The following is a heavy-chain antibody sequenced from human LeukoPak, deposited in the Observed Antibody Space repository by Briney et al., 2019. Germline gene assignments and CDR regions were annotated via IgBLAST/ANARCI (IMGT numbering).Heavy chain of an antibody. Sequence: SETLSLTCTVSGGSISSYYWSWIRQPAGKGLEWIGRIYTSGSTNYNPSLKSRVTMSVDTSKNQFSLKLSSVTAADTAVYYCARETSHIARLGIDDWGQGTLVTVSS. CDR1: GGSISSYY. CDR2: IYTSGST. CDR3: ARETSHIARLGIDD. J-gene: IGHJ4*02. V-gene: IGHV4-4*07. D-gene: IGHD2-21*01.